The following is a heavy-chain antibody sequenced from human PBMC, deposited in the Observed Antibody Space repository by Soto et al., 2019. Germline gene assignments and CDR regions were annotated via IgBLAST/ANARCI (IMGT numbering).Heavy chain of an antibody. CDR2: INPNSGGT. Sequence: ASVKVSCKASGYTFTGYYMHWVRQAPGQGLEWMGWINPNSGGTNYAQKFQGWVTMTRDTSISTAYMELSRLRSDDTAVYYCARASLYXDFWSGIAGYDYYYGMDVWGQGTTVTVSS. D-gene: IGHD3-3*01. J-gene: IGHJ6*02. CDR3: ARASLYXDFWSGIAGYDYYYGMDV. CDR1: GYTFTGYY. V-gene: IGHV1-2*04.